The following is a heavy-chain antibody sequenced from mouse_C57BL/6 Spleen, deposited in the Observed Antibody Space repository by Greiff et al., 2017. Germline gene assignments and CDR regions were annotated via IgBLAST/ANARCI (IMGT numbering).Heavy chain of an antibody. CDR2: ISYDGSN. V-gene: IGHV3-6*01. Sequence: DVKLQESGPGLVKPSQSLSLTCSVTGYSITSGYYWNWIRQFPGNKLEWMGYISYDGSNNYNPSLKNRISITRDTSKNQFFLKLNSVTTEDTATYYCARDERRFAYWGQGTLVTVSA. CDR3: ARDERRFAY. J-gene: IGHJ3*01. CDR1: GYSITSGYY.